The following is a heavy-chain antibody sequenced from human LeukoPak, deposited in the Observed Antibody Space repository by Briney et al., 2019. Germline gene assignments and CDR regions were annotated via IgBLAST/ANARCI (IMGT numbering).Heavy chain of an antibody. D-gene: IGHD3-9*01. Sequence: SVKVSCKASGGTFSSYAISWGRQAPGQGLEWMGGIIPIFGTANYAQKFQGRVTITADESTSTAYMELSSLRSEDTAVYYCARAPRLYDILTGSGFDYWGQGTLVTVSS. CDR3: ARAPRLYDILTGSGFDY. CDR2: IIPIFGTA. V-gene: IGHV1-69*13. J-gene: IGHJ4*02. CDR1: GGTFSSYA.